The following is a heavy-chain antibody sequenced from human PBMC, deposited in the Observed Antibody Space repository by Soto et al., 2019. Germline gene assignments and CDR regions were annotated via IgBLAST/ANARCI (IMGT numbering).Heavy chain of an antibody. CDR2: IYSSGTT. CDR1: GFTVTSNY. J-gene: IGHJ6*02. D-gene: IGHD5-18*01. CDR3: ARVDTYDYYYAMDV. V-gene: IGHV3-53*01. Sequence: GGGLLQPGGSLSLSCAASGFTVTSNYMNWVRQAPGKGLEWVSIIYSSGTTYYADSVKGRFTISRDKSKNTLYLQMRNLRAEDTAIYYCARVDTYDYYYAMDVWGQGTTVTVSS.